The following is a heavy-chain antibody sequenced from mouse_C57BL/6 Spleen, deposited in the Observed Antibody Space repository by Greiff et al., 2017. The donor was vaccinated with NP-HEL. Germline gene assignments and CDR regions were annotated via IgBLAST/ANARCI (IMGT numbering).Heavy chain of an antibody. CDR1: GYAFSSSW. D-gene: IGHD4-1*01. V-gene: IGHV1-82*01. CDR2: IYPGDGDT. Sequence: VQLQQSGPELVKPGASVKISCKASGYAFSSSWMNWVKQRPGKGLEWIGRIYPGDGDTNYNGKFKGKATLTADKSSSTAYMQLSSLTSEDSAVYFCARGWDGGFAYWGQGTLVTVSA. J-gene: IGHJ3*01. CDR3: ARGWDGGFAY.